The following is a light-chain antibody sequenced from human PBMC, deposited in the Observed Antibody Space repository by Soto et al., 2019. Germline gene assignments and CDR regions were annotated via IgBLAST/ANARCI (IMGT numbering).Light chain of an antibody. V-gene: IGKV1-5*03. CDR2: KAS. J-gene: IGKJ3*01. Sequence: DIQMTQSPATLSASVGDRVTITCRASQSISFWLAWYQQQPGKAPKLLINKASRLESGVPSRFSGSGSGTEFTLTISSLQPDDFATYYYQQYSSYPLTFGPGTKVDIK. CDR3: QQYSSYPLT. CDR1: QSISFW.